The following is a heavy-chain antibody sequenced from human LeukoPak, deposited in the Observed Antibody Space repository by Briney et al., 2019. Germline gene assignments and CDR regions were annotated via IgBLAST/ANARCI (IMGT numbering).Heavy chain of an antibody. CDR1: GFTFSRYA. CDR3: AKPALALGYCSGGSCFGIDY. V-gene: IGHV3-23*01. Sequence: GGSLRLSCAASGFTFSRYAMSWVRQAPGKGLEWVSAVSASGGNTFYADSVKGRFTIFRDNSKNTLYLQMNSLRAEDTAVYYCAKPALALGYCSGGSCFGIDYWGQGTLVTVSS. D-gene: IGHD2-15*01. J-gene: IGHJ4*02. CDR2: VSASGGNT.